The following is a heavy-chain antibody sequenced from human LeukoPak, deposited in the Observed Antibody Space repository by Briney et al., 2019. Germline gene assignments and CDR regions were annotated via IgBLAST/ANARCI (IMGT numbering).Heavy chain of an antibody. CDR3: ARGYDSSK. CDR2: IYSGGST. CDR1: GFTFSNYD. V-gene: IGHV3-53*01. D-gene: IGHD3-22*01. Sequence: GGSLRLSCAASGFTFSNYDMSWVRQAPGKGLEWVSVIYSGGSTYYADSVKGRFTISRDNSKNTLYLQMNSLRAEDTAVYYCARGYDSSKWGQGTLVTVSS. J-gene: IGHJ4*02.